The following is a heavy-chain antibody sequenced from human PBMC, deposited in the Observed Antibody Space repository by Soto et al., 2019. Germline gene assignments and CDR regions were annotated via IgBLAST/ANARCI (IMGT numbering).Heavy chain of an antibody. J-gene: IGHJ3*02. V-gene: IGHV1-58*02. CDR1: GFTFTSSA. CDR3: AADPAAIDAFDI. CDR2: IVVGSGNT. D-gene: IGHD6-13*01. Sequence: ASVKVSCKASGFTFTSSAMQWVRQARGQRLEWIGWIVVGSGNTNYAQKFQERVTITRDMSTSTAYMELSSLRSEDTAVYYWAADPAAIDAFDIWGQGTMVTVSS.